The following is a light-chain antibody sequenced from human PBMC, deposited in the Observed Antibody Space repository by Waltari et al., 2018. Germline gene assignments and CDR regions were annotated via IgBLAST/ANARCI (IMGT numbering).Light chain of an antibody. J-gene: IGKJ1*01. CDR1: QSLLHGSGNTF. Sequence: DIVMTQSPLSLSVTPGAPASISCRSTQSLLHGSGNTFLDWSLQKPGQSPQLLIYLVSNRAYGVPGRVSGSGSGTDLTLKISRVEAEEVGVYFGMQARQTPWTFGQGTKVEIK. V-gene: IGKV2-28*01. CDR3: MQARQTPWT. CDR2: LVS.